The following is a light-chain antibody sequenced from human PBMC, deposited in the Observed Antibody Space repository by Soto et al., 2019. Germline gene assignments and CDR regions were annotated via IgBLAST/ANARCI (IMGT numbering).Light chain of an antibody. CDR3: QSYDRSLSAPYV. V-gene: IGLV1-40*01. CDR2: GNS. Sequence: QSVLTQPPSVSGAPGQRVTISCTGSSSNIVAGYDVHWYQQLPGTAPKLLIYGNSNRPSGVPDRFSGSKSGTSASLAITGLQAEDEADYYCQSYDRSLSAPYVFGTGIKLTVL. J-gene: IGLJ1*01. CDR1: SSNIVAGYD.